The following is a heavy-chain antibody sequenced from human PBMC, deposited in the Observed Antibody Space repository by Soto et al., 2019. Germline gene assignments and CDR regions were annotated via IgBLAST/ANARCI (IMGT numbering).Heavy chain of an antibody. Sequence: EVQLLESGGGLVQPGGSLRLSCAASGFTFTTYAMNRVRQAPGKGLEWVSTVSGSGGSTYHADSVKGRFTVSRDNSKNTLYLQMNSLRTEDTAVYYCAKQTPNAGSTVWGQGTTVTVSS. CDR2: VSGSGGST. CDR3: AKQTPNAGSTV. J-gene: IGHJ6*02. V-gene: IGHV3-23*01. CDR1: GFTFTTYA. D-gene: IGHD2-2*01.